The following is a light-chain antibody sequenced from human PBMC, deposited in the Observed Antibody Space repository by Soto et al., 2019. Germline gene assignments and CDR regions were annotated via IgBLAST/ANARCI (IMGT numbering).Light chain of an antibody. V-gene: IGKV1-9*01. CDR2: APS. Sequence: DIQLTQSPSFLYASGGDRVTITCRASQGIRSYLAWFQQNPGKAPKLLIDAPSTLQSGVPSRLSGSGSGKEFTLTSSSVQPEDFATYYCQAVNEYPLTFGGGTKVEIK. J-gene: IGKJ4*01. CDR3: QAVNEYPLT. CDR1: QGIRSY.